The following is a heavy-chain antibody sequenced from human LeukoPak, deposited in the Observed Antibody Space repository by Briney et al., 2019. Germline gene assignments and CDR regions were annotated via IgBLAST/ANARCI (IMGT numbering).Heavy chain of an antibody. Sequence: PSETLSLTCTVSGGSIRSSSHYWGWIRQPPGKGLEWIGSIYYSGITYYNPSLKSRVTISVDTSKNQFSLNLRSVTAADTAVYYCARLDIVVVPATAFDIWGQGTKVTVSS. V-gene: IGHV4-39*01. J-gene: IGHJ3*02. CDR3: ARLDIVVVPATAFDI. CDR2: IYYSGIT. D-gene: IGHD2-2*03. CDR1: GGSIRSSSHY.